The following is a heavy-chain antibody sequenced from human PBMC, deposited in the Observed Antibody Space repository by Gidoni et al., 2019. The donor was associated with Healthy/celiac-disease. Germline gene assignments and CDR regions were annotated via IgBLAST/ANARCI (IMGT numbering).Heavy chain of an antibody. V-gene: IGHV3-49*03. D-gene: IGHD3-22*01. CDR2: IRSKAYGGTT. Sequence: EVQLVESGGGLVQPGRSLRLSCTASGFTFGDYAMSWFRQAPGKGRGWVGFIRSKAYGGTTEYAASVKGRFTISRDDSKSIAYLQMNSLKTEDTAVYYCTRDPRDDSQSRDYWGQGTLVTVSS. CDR3: TRDPRDDSQSRDY. J-gene: IGHJ4*02. CDR1: GFTFGDYA.